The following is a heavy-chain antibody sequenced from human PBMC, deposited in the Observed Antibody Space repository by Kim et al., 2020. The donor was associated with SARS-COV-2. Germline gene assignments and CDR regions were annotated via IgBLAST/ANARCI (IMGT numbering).Heavy chain of an antibody. CDR2: IGTAGDT. V-gene: IGHV3-13*01. Sequence: GGSLRLSCAASGFTFSSYDMHWVRQATGKGLEWVSAIGTAGDTYYPGSVKGRFTISRENAKNSLYLQMNSLRAGDTAVYYCARVPPWYGGNPGAFDIWGQGTMVTVSS. J-gene: IGHJ3*02. CDR3: ARVPPWYGGNPGAFDI. D-gene: IGHD2-15*01. CDR1: GFTFSSYD.